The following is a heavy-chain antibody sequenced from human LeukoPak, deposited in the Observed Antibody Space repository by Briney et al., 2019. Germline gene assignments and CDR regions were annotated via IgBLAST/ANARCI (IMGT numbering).Heavy chain of an antibody. CDR3: AKMSSSWTYYYGMDV. D-gene: IGHD6-13*01. Sequence: SGGSLRLSCAASGFTFSSYAMIWVRQAPGKGLEWVSGTNDSGGSTYYADSVKGRFTISRDNSKNTLYLQMNSLRAEDTAVYYCAKMSSSWTYYYGMDVWGQGTTVIVSS. V-gene: IGHV3-23*01. CDR2: TNDSGGST. CDR1: GFTFSSYA. J-gene: IGHJ6*02.